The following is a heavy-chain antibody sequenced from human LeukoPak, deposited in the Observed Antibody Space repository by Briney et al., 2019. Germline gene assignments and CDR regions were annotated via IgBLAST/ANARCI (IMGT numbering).Heavy chain of an antibody. J-gene: IGHJ4*02. D-gene: IGHD6-13*01. Sequence: SETLSLTCAVYGGSFSGYYWSWIRQPPGKGLECIGENNHSGSTNYKPSLKSRVTISVDTSKNQFSLKLSSVTAADTAVYYCARGSGPDDYSNSWYYYWGQGTLVTVSS. V-gene: IGHV4-34*01. CDR2: NNHSGST. CDR1: GGSFSGYY. CDR3: ARGSGPDDYSNSWYYY.